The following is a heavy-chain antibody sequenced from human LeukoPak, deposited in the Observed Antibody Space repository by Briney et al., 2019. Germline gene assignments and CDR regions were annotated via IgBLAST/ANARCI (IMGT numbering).Heavy chain of an antibody. CDR2: IYPGESHT. J-gene: IGHJ5*01. D-gene: IGHD1-14*01. Sequence: GESLKISCKASGYSFSNSWIGWVRRMPGKGLEWMGIIYPGESHTIYSLSFQGQITISADKSITTAYLQWSSLEASDTAMYYCARQRTSENWFDSWGQGTPVTVSS. CDR3: ARQRTSENWFDS. V-gene: IGHV5-51*01. CDR1: GYSFSNSW.